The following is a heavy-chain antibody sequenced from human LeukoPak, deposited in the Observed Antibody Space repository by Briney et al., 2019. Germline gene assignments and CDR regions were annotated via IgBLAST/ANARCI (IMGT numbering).Heavy chain of an antibody. D-gene: IGHD3-22*01. CDR1: GFTFSSYG. CDR2: ISSGGGST. J-gene: IGHJ4*02. CDR3: AKSGYNCDSNAYPFIDY. V-gene: IGHV3-23*01. Sequence: PGGSLRLSCAASGFTFSSYGMSWVRQAPGKALEWVSGISSGGGSTHYADSVKGRFTISRDNSKNTLHLEMSSLRAEDTAVYYCAKSGYNCDSNAYPFIDYWGQGTLVTVSS.